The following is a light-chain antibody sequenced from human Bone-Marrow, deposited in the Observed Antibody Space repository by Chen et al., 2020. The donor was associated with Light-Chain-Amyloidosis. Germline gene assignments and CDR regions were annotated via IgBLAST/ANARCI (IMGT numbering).Light chain of an antibody. CDR3: QSANSSGTYEVR. J-gene: IGLJ2*01. CDR2: RDT. CDR1: DLPTKY. Sequence: SYELTQPPSVSVSPGQTARITCSGDDLPTKYAYWYQQKPGQAPVLVIHRDTERPSGSAERFSGSSSGTTATLTISGVQAEDEADYDCQSANSSGTYEVRFGGGTKLTVL. V-gene: IGLV3-25*03.